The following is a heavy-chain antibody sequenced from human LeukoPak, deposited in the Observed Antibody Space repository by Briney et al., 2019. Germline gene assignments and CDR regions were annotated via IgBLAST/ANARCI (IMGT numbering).Heavy chain of an antibody. V-gene: IGHV3-9*01. CDR1: GFTFDDYA. J-gene: IGHJ4*02. CDR2: ISWNSGSI. D-gene: IGHD5-24*01. Sequence: GGSLRLSCAASGFTFDDYAMHWVRQAPGKGLEWVSGISWNSGSIGYADSVKGRFTISRDNAKNSLYLQMNRLRAEDTALYYCAKSEMATIPYYFDYWGQGTLVTVSS. CDR3: AKSEMATIPYYFDY.